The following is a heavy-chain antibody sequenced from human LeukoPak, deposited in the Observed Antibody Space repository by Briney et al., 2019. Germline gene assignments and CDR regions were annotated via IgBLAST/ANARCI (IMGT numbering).Heavy chain of an antibody. CDR1: GGTFSSYA. D-gene: IGHD2-21*02. V-gene: IGHV1-69*06. CDR2: IIPIFGTA. CDR3: ARGVGPYCGGGCYSNFDY. Sequence: ASVKVSCKASGGTFSSYAISWVRQAPGQGLEWMGGIIPIFGTANYAQKFQGRVTITADKSTSTAYMELSSLRSEDTAVYYCARGVGPYCGGGCYSNFDYWGQGTLVTVSS. J-gene: IGHJ4*02.